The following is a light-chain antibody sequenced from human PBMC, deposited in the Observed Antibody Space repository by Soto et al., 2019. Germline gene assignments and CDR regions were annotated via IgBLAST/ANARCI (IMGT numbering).Light chain of an antibody. CDR3: PQLNKYPRK. CDR1: QGISSY. CDR2: AAS. Sequence: DIQLTQSPSFLSASVGDRVTITCRASQGISSYLAWYQQKPGKAPKLLIYAASTLQSGVPSRFSGSGSGTEFPLTISSLPPEDFATYYCPQLNKYPRKFGQGTKVEIK. V-gene: IGKV1-9*01. J-gene: IGKJ1*01.